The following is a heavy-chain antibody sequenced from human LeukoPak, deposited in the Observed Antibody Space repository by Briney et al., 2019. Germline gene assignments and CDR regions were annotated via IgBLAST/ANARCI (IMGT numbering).Heavy chain of an antibody. D-gene: IGHD2-15*01. J-gene: IGHJ4*02. V-gene: IGHV3-23*01. CDR1: GFTFSSYA. CDR3: AGDSVPGVVVVADNY. CDR2: ISGSGGST. Sequence: GGSLRLSCAASGFTFSSYAMSWVHQAPGKGLEWVSAISGSGGSTYYADSVKGRFTISRDNAKNSLYLQMNSLRVEDTAVYYCAGDSVPGVVVVADNYWGQGTLVTVSS.